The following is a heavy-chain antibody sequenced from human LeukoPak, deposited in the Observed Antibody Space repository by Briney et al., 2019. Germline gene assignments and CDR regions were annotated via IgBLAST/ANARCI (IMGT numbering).Heavy chain of an antibody. Sequence: SETLSLTCAVYGGSFSGYYWSWIRQPPGKGLEWIGGINHSGSTNYNPSLKSRVTISVDTSKNQFSLKLSSVSAADTAVYYCARGVAVAAPGTGYFDLWGRGTLVTVSS. J-gene: IGHJ2*01. CDR2: INHSGST. CDR1: GGSFSGYY. D-gene: IGHD6-13*01. CDR3: ARGVAVAAPGTGYFDL. V-gene: IGHV4-34*01.